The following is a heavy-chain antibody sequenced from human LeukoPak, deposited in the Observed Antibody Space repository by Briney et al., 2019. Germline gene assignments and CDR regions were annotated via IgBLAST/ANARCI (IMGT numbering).Heavy chain of an antibody. CDR1: GYTFTGYY. CDR2: INPNSGGT. V-gene: IGHV1-2*02. D-gene: IGHD3-3*01. J-gene: IGHJ4*02. CDR3: ARDYFWSGYKFDY. Sequence: ASVKVSCKASGYTFTGYYMHWVRQAPGQGLEWMGWINPNSGGTNYAQKFQGRVTMTRDTSISAAYVELSRLRSDDTAVYYCARDYFWSGYKFDYWGQGTLVTVSS.